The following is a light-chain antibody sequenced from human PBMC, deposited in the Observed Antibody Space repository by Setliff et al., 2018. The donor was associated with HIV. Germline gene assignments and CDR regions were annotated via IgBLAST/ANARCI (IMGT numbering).Light chain of an antibody. CDR2: DVS. CDR1: SSDVGAYKY. CDR3: SSYTRSSTL. V-gene: IGLV2-14*03. Sequence: QSVLTQPASVSGSPGQSITISCTGTSSDVGAYKYVSWYQQHPGKAPKLMIYDVSNRPSGVSNRFSGSKSGNTASLTISGLQAEDEADYYCSSYTRSSTLFGGGT. J-gene: IGLJ2*01.